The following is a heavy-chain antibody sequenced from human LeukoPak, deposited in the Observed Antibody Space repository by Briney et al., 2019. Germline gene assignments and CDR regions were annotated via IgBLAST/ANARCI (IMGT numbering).Heavy chain of an antibody. CDR3: ARGRNAGHYFDY. D-gene: IGHD3-10*01. CDR1: GFTFSSYE. Sequence: GGSLRLSCAASGFTFSSYEMNWVRQAPGKGLEWVSYISSSGSTIYYADSVRGRFTISRDNAKNSLFLQMNSLRAEDTAVYYCARGRNAGHYFDYWGQGALVTVS. J-gene: IGHJ4*02. V-gene: IGHV3-48*03. CDR2: ISSSGSTI.